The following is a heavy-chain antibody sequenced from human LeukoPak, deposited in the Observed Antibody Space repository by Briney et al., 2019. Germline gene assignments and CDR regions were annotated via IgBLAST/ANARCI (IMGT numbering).Heavy chain of an antibody. J-gene: IGHJ3*01. D-gene: IGHD6-19*01. CDR2: IIPIFGTA. V-gene: IGHV1-69*13. Sequence: SVKVSCKASGGTFSSYAISWVRQAPGQGLEWMGGIIPIFGTANYAQKFQGRVTITADESTSTVYMELSSLRSEDTAVYYCARDQAVAGTTDAFDPWGQGTMVTVSS. CDR1: GGTFSSYA. CDR3: ARDQAVAGTTDAFDP.